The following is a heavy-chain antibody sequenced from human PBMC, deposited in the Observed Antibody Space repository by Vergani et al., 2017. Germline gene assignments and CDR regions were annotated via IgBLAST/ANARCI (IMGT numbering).Heavy chain of an antibody. CDR1: GFTFGSYS. CDR2: ISSGSSYI. CDR3: ARDLTRYSTASRRYFDY. Sequence: EVQLVESGGGLVKPGESPRLSCVASGFTFGSYSMILVRQAPGKGLEWVSSISSGSSYIYYADSVKGRFTISRDNAKNSLYLQMNSLRAEDTAVYYCARDLTRYSTASRRYFDYWGQGTLVTVSS. V-gene: IGHV3-21*01. J-gene: IGHJ4*02. D-gene: IGHD5-12*01.